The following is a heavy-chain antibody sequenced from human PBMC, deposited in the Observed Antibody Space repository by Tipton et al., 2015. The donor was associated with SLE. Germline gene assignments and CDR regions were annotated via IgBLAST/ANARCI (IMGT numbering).Heavy chain of an antibody. CDR1: GFTFRRYW. CDR3: ASLTRQQLVFDAFDI. V-gene: IGHV3-7*01. Sequence: SLRLSCAVSGFTFRRYWMTWVRQAPGKGLEWVANIKEDGSQKYYVDSVKGRFTISRDNAKNSLYLQMNSLRAEDTAVYYCASLTRQQLVFDAFDIWGQGTMVTVSS. D-gene: IGHD6-13*01. J-gene: IGHJ3*02. CDR2: IKEDGSQK.